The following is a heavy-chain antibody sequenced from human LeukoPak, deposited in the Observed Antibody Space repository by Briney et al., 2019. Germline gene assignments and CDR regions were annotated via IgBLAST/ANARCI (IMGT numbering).Heavy chain of an antibody. CDR1: GFTVSSNY. J-gene: IGHJ4*02. CDR3: AKGNYYDSSGYFVFLGSYFDY. CDR2: IYSGGST. Sequence: PGGSLRLSCAASGFTVSSNYMSWVRQAPGKGLEWVSVIYSGGSTYYADSVKGRFTISRDNSKNTLYLQMNSLRAEDTAVYYCAKGNYYDSSGYFVFLGSYFDYWGQGTLVTVSS. D-gene: IGHD3-22*01. V-gene: IGHV3-66*02.